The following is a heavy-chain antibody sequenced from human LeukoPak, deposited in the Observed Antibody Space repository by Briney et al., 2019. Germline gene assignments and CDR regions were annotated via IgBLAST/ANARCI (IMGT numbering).Heavy chain of an antibody. V-gene: IGHV3-21*01. D-gene: IGHD3-10*01. CDR2: ISSSSSYI. J-gene: IGHJ3*02. Sequence: PGGSLRLSCAASGFTFSSYSMNWVRQAPGKGLEWVSSISSSSSYIYYADSVKGRFTISRDNAKNSLYLQMNSLRAEDTAVYYCASMVRGVIDAFDIWGQGTMDTVSS. CDR3: ASMVRGVIDAFDI. CDR1: GFTFSSYS.